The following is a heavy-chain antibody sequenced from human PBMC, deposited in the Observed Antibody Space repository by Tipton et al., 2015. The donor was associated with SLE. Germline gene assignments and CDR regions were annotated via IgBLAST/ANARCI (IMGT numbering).Heavy chain of an antibody. CDR3: ASQGIVGATTGY. D-gene: IGHD1-26*01. J-gene: IGHJ4*02. Sequence: SLRLSCAASGFTFSSYAMSWVRQAPGKGLEWVSAISGSGGSTYYADSVKGRFTISRDNSKNTLYLQMNSLRAEDTAVYYCASQGIVGATTGYWGQGTLVTASS. CDR2: ISGSGGST. V-gene: IGHV3-23*01. CDR1: GFTFSSYA.